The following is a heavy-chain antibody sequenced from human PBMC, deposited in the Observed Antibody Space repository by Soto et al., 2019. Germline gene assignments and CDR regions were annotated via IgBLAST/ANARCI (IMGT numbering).Heavy chain of an antibody. Sequence: SETLSLTCTVSGGSISGYYWSWIRQPPGKGLEWIGEINHSGSTNYNPSPKSRVTISVDTFKNQFSLKLSSVTAADTAVYYCARWNSYGIDYWGQGTLVTVSS. CDR1: GGSISGYY. CDR2: INHSGST. J-gene: IGHJ4*02. V-gene: IGHV4-34*01. D-gene: IGHD5-18*01. CDR3: ARWNSYGIDY.